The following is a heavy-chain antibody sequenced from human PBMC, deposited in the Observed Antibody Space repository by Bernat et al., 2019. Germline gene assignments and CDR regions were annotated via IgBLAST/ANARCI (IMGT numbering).Heavy chain of an antibody. V-gene: IGHV2-70*01. CDR3: ARMLVSGGVGEPPDY. D-gene: IGHD3-16*01. J-gene: IGHJ4*02. Sequence: QVTLRESGPALVKPTQTLTLTCSFSGFSLSTSPMCVTWIRQPPGKALEWLAHINWADDKYYSTSLETRLTISTDISKKRVVLTMTNMDPVDTATYYCARMLVSGGVGEPPDYWGQGIMVTVSS. CDR2: INWADDK. CDR1: GFSLSTSPMC.